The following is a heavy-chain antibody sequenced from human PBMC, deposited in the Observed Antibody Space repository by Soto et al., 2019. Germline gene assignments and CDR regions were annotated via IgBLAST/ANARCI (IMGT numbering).Heavy chain of an antibody. D-gene: IGHD3-22*01. CDR2: VYYSGTT. CDR3: ARMSYFYDKWYFDL. CDR1: GASINNNDYY. J-gene: IGHJ2*01. Sequence: QLQESGPGLVKPSQTLSLTCTVSGASINNNDYYWSWIRQPPGKGLEWIGYVYYSGTTDYIPSLKSRLSTSIDKSQNQFTLKLTSVTAADTATYYCARMSYFYDKWYFDLWGRGTLVTVSS. V-gene: IGHV4-30-4*01.